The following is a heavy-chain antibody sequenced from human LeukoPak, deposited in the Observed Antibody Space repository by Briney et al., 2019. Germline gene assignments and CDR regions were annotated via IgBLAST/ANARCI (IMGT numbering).Heavy chain of an antibody. CDR1: GGSISSYY. CDR3: ARDIAGVGYFDY. J-gene: IGHJ4*02. Sequence: PSETLSLTCAVSGGSISSYYWSWIRQPPGKGLEWIGYIYYSGSAKYNPSLRRRVTISVDTSKNQFSLKLSSVTAADTAVYCCARDIAGVGYFDYWGQGTLVTVSS. CDR2: IYYSGSA. D-gene: IGHD6-13*01. V-gene: IGHV4-59*01.